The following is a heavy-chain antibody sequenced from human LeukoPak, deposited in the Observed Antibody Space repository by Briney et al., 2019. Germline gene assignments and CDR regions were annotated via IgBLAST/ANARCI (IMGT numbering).Heavy chain of an antibody. D-gene: IGHD3-3*01. J-gene: IGHJ4*02. V-gene: IGHV3-7*01. CDR3: ARPYNFSSGYWNY. CDR1: GFTFSNYW. CDR2: IRQDGGEK. Sequence: GGSLRLSCAAPGFTFSNYWMTWVRQAPGKGLEWVAKIRQDGGEKYYVDSVKGRFTISRDNAKNSLYLQMNSLRTEDTAVYYCARPYNFSSGYWNYWGQGTLVTVSS.